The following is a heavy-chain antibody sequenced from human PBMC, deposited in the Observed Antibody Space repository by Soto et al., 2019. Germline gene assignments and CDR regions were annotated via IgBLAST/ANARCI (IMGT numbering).Heavy chain of an antibody. Sequence: SVKVSCKASGGTFSSYAISWVRQAPGQGLEWMGGIIPILDQANYAQKFQGRVTITADKSTSTVYMELSSLRSEDTAVYYCARDPPNYCSATSCYPYFDYWGQGTLVTVSS. CDR1: GGTFSSYA. J-gene: IGHJ4*02. CDR3: ARDPPNYCSATSCYPYFDY. D-gene: IGHD2-2*01. CDR2: IIPILDQA. V-gene: IGHV1-69*10.